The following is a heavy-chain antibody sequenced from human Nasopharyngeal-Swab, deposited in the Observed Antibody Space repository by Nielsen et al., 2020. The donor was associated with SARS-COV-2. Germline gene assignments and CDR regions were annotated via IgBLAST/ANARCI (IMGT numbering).Heavy chain of an antibody. J-gene: IGHJ3*02. CDR2: LKSKTDGGTT. D-gene: IGHD3-3*01. V-gene: IGHV3-15*01. CDR1: GFTFSNAW. CDR3: TTDLGGYDFWSGYLGGDAFDI. Sequence: GESLKISCAASGFTFSNAWMSWVRQAPGKGLEWVGRLKSKTDGGTTDYAAPVKGRFTISRDDSKNTLYLQMNSLKTEDTAVYYCTTDLGGYDFWSGYLGGDAFDIWGQGTMVTVSS.